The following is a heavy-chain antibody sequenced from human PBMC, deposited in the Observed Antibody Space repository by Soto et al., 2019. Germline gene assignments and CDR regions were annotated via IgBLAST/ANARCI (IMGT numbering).Heavy chain of an antibody. J-gene: IGHJ4*02. CDR3: ARGRLQYSSSWHLQVLSRLFDY. D-gene: IGHD6-13*01. Sequence: QVQLQQWGAGLLKPSETLSLTCAVYGGSFSGYYWSWIRQPPGKGLEWIGEINHSGSTNYNPSLKSRVTISVDTSKNQFSLKLSSVTAADTAVYYCARGRLQYSSSWHLQVLSRLFDYWGQGTLVTVSS. V-gene: IGHV4-34*01. CDR2: INHSGST. CDR1: GGSFSGYY.